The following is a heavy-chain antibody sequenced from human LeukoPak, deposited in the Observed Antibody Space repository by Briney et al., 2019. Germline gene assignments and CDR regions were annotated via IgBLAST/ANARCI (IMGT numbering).Heavy chain of an antibody. CDR1: GGSISSTSYY. J-gene: IGHJ6*04. Sequence: SETLSLTCAVSGGSISSTSYYWAWIRQPPGKGLEWIGTIYYSGSTYHNPSLKSRVTMSVDTSKDQFSLKLSSVTAADTAVYYCARDSLWFGSGMDVWGKGTTVTVSS. D-gene: IGHD3-10*01. CDR2: IYYSGST. V-gene: IGHV4-39*07. CDR3: ARDSLWFGSGMDV.